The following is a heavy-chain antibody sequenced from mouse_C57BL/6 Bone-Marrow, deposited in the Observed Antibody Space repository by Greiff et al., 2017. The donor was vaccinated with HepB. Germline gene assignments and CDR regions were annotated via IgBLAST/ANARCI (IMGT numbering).Heavy chain of an antibody. Sequence: QVQLQQPGAELVMPGASVKLSCKASGYTFTSYWMHWVKQRPGQGLEWIGEIDPSDSYTNYNQKFKGKSTLTVDKSSSTAYMQLSSLTSEDSAVYYCARGRICDGYGEAMDYWGQGTSVTVSS. D-gene: IGHD2-3*01. CDR1: GYTFTSYW. V-gene: IGHV1-69*01. CDR3: ARGRICDGYGEAMDY. J-gene: IGHJ4*01. CDR2: IDPSDSYT.